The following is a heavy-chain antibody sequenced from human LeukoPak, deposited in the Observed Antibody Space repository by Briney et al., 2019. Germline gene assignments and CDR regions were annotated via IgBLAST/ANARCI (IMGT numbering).Heavy chain of an antibody. Sequence: SQTLSLTCAVSGGSISSADFYWSWIRQHPGKGLEWIGFIYYSGSAYYNPSLKSRVSISVDTSKNQFSLTLNSVTAADTAVYYCARGSDYFDYWGQGTLVTVSS. J-gene: IGHJ4*02. CDR2: IYYSGSA. CDR1: GGSISSADFY. CDR3: ARGSDYFDY. V-gene: IGHV4-31*11.